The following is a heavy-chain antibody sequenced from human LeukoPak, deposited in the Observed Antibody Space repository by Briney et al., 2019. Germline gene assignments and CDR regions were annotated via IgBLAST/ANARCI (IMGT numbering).Heavy chain of an antibody. CDR2: ISAYNGNT. J-gene: IGHJ5*02. CDR3: ARSGPSRIAVAGTKGWFDP. CDR1: GYTFTGYY. D-gene: IGHD6-19*01. Sequence: GASVKVSCKASGYTFTGYYMHWVRQAPGQGLEWMGWISAYNGNTNYAQKLQGRVTMTTDTSTSTAYMELRSLRSDDTAVYYCARSGPSRIAVAGTKGWFDPWGQGTLVTVSS. V-gene: IGHV1-18*04.